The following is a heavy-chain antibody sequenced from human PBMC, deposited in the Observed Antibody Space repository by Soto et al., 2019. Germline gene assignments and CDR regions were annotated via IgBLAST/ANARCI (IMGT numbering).Heavy chain of an antibody. CDR1: GGSISSGGYY. Sequence: SETLCLTCTVSGGSISSGGYYWSWIRQHPGKGLEWIGYIYYSGSTYYNPSLKSRVTISVDTSKNQFSLKLSSVTAADTAVYYCARDFQYYYDSSGYPTRLGAFDIWGQGTMVTVSS. D-gene: IGHD3-22*01. J-gene: IGHJ3*02. CDR3: ARDFQYYYDSSGYPTRLGAFDI. V-gene: IGHV4-31*03. CDR2: IYYSGST.